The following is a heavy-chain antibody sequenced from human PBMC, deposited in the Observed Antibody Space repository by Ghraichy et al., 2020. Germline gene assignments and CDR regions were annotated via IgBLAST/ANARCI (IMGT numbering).Heavy chain of an antibody. CDR2: IYSGGST. CDR3: ATTRLDYYDSSEEVFDY. CDR1: GFTVSSNY. J-gene: IGHJ4*02. Sequence: GSLRLSCAASGFTVSSNYMSWVRQAPGKGLEWVSVIYSGGSTYYADSVKGRFTISRDNSKNTLYLQMNSLRAEDTAVYYCATTRLDYYDSSEEVFDYWGQGTLVTVSS. D-gene: IGHD3-22*01. V-gene: IGHV3-53*01.